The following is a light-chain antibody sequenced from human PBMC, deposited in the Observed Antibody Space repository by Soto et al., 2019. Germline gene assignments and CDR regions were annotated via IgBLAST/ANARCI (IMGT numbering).Light chain of an antibody. V-gene: IGLV7-46*01. J-gene: IGLJ3*02. CDR2: DTS. Sequence: QAVVTQEPSLTVSPGGTVTLTCGSSTGAVTSGHYPYWFQQKPGQAPRTLIYDTSNKHSWTPARFSGFLLGGKAALTLSGAQPEDEDEYYCLLSYSGVPQVFGGGTKVTVL. CDR3: LLSYSGVPQV. CDR1: TGAVTSGHY.